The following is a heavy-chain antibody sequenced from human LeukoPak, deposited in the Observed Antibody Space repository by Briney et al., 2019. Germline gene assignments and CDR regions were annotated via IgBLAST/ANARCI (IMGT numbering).Heavy chain of an antibody. V-gene: IGHV3-74*01. Sequence: GGSLRLSCAASGFTFSSYWMHWVRQAPGKGLVWVSRINSDGSSTSYADSVKGRFTISRDNAKNTLYLQMNSLRAADTAVYYCARGVLGYCTNGVCRYYYYYMDVWGKGTTVTVSS. CDR2: INSDGSST. CDR3: ARGVLGYCTNGVCRYYYYYMDV. CDR1: GFTFSSYW. D-gene: IGHD2-8*01. J-gene: IGHJ6*03.